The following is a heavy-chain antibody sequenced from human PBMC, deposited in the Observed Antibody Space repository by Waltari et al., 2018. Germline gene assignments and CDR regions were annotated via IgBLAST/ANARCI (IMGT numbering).Heavy chain of an antibody. V-gene: IGHV1-18*01. CDR2: ISAYNGNT. J-gene: IGHJ4*02. CDR3: ALLGIAAAGPHFDY. CDR1: GYTFTSYG. D-gene: IGHD6-13*01. Sequence: QVQLVQSGAEVKKPGASVKVSCKASGYTFTSYGISWVRQAPGQGLEWMGWISAYNGNTNYAQKFQGRVTMTRDTSISTAYMELSRLRSDDTAVYYCALLGIAAAGPHFDYWGQGTLVTVSS.